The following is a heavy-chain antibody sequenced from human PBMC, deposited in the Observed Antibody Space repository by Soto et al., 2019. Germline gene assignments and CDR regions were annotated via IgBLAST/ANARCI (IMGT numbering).Heavy chain of an antibody. D-gene: IGHD6-19*01. J-gene: IGHJ6*02. Sequence: WSLRLSCAASGFTLSPYWMNWVRQAPGKGLEWVANIKQDGSEKYYVDSVKGRFIISRDNAKNSLYLQLNSLRAGDTAVYYCARDGDASGWYHYGMDVWGQGTLVTVSS. CDR3: ARDGDASGWYHYGMDV. CDR2: IKQDGSEK. V-gene: IGHV3-7*01. CDR1: GFTLSPYW.